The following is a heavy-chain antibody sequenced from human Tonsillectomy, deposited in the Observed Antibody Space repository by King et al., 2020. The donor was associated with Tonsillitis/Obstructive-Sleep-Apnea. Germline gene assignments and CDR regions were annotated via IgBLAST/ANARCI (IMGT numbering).Heavy chain of an antibody. CDR3: ATSGLVNHFAY. CDR2: IYYSGST. CDR1: GGSISSSSYY. Sequence: QLQESGPGLVKPSETLSLTYTVSGGSISSSSYYWGWIRQPPGKGLEWIGSIYYSGSTYYNPSLKSRVTISVDTSKNQFSLKLSSVTAADTAVYYCATSGLVNHFAYWGQGTLVTVSS. J-gene: IGHJ4*02. V-gene: IGHV4-39*01. D-gene: IGHD3/OR15-3a*01.